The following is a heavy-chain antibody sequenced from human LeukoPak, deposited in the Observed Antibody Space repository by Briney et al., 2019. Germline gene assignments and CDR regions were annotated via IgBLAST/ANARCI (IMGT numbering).Heavy chain of an antibody. CDR2: ISSSSSTN. CDR3: ARGQGLLTDY. J-gene: IGHJ4*02. CDR1: GFHFSSYS. Sequence: GGSLRLSCAASGFHFSSYSMNWVPQAPGKGLEWVSYISSSSSTNYYADSVKRLFTISRDNAKNSLYLQMNSLRAEDTAVYYCARGQGLLTDYWGQGTLVTVSS. V-gene: IGHV3-48*01. D-gene: IGHD1-26*01.